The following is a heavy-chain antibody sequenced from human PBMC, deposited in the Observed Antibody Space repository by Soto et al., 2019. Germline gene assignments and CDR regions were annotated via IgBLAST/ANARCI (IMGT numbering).Heavy chain of an antibody. CDR1: GDTFSTYT. Sequence: QVQLVQSGAEVKKPGSSVKVSCKASGDTFSTYTIAWVRQAPGQGLEWMGLILPILDVANYAQRFQGRVTLTAEKSTTTAYMELFSLRSDDTAVYYCVGGYNGRLDYWGQGTLVTVSS. J-gene: IGHJ4*02. CDR3: VGGYNGRLDY. CDR2: ILPILDVA. D-gene: IGHD5-12*01. V-gene: IGHV1-69*02.